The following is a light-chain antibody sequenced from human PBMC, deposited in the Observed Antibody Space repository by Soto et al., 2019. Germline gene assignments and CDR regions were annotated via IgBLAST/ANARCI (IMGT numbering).Light chain of an antibody. CDR1: QSVSSK. CDR2: DAS. V-gene: IGKV3-11*01. J-gene: IGKJ1*01. Sequence: EIVLTQSPATLSLSPGERATLSCRASQSVSSKLAWYQQKPGQAPRLLIYDASNRATGIPARFSGSGSGTDFTLTISSLEPEDFAVYYCQQHSNWPTFGQGTKVEIK. CDR3: QQHSNWPT.